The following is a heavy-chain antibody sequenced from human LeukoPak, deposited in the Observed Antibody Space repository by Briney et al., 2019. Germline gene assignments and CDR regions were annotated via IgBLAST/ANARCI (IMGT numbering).Heavy chain of an antibody. CDR1: GGSISSYY. CDR3: ARDSSSWYEHAFDI. D-gene: IGHD6-13*01. J-gene: IGHJ3*02. V-gene: IGHV4-4*07. CDR2: IYTSGST. Sequence: SETLSLTCTVSGGSISSYYWSWIRQPAGKGLEWIGRIYTSGSTNYNPSLKSRVTMSVDTSKNQFSLKLSSVTAADTAVYYCARDSSSWYEHAFDIWGQGTMVTVSS.